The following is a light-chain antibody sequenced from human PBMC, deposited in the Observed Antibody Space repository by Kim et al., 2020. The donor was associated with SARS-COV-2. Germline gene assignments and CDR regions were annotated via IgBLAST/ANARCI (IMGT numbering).Light chain of an antibody. J-gene: IGKJ4*01. V-gene: IGKV3-20*01. Sequence: LSPGERATRTCRASPSLSTSYLAWYQQKPGQAPRLLMYDTSKRATGVPDRFSGSGSGTQFTLTISRLEPEDFAVYFCLQYDTSLTFGGGTKVDIK. CDR1: PSLSTSY. CDR2: DTS. CDR3: LQYDTSLT.